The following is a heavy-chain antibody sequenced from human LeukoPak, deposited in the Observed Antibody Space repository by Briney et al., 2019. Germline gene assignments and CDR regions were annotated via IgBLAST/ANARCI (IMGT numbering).Heavy chain of an antibody. CDR2: ISSSNSYI. Sequence: GGSLRLSCAASGFTFSSYSMNWVRQAPGKGLEWVSSISSSNSYIYYADSVKGRFTISRVDAKNSLYLQMNSLRAEDTAVYYCARVRPYDILTGTGYYFDYWGQGTLVTVSS. V-gene: IGHV3-21*01. CDR3: ARVRPYDILTGTGYYFDY. J-gene: IGHJ4*02. D-gene: IGHD3-9*01. CDR1: GFTFSSYS.